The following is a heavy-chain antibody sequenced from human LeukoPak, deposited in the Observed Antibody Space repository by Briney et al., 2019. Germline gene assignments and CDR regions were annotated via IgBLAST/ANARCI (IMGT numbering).Heavy chain of an antibody. CDR1: GLTFSSYA. D-gene: IGHD5-18*01. Sequence: GGSLRLSSAASGLTFSSYAMSWVRQAPGKGLEWVSGISGSGGSTHYADSVKGRFTISRDNSKNTLYLQMDSLRAEDTAVYYCAKDRGMEVDTGTITHWGQGTLVTVSS. V-gene: IGHV3-23*01. CDR2: ISGSGGST. CDR3: AKDRGMEVDTGTITH. J-gene: IGHJ4*02.